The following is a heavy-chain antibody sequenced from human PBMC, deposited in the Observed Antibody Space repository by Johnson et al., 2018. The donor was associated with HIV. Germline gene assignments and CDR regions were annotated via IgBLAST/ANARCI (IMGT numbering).Heavy chain of an antibody. J-gene: IGHJ3*02. D-gene: IGHD6-6*01. CDR2: VSGSGAAP. CDR3: AKWGLAPRGGSAFDI. Sequence: VQLVESGGGLVQPGGSLRLSCAASGFTFITYAMSWVRQAPGKGLEWVSSVSGSGAAPYYENSVKARFTISRDNSKKTLYLQMHSLRAEDTAVYYCAKWGLAPRGGSAFDIWGQGTMVTVSS. CDR1: GFTFITYA. V-gene: IGHV3-23*04.